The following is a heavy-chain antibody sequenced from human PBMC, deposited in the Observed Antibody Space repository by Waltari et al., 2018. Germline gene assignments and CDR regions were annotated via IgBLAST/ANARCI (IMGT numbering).Heavy chain of an antibody. CDR1: GGTFSSYA. CDR2: IRPIFGTA. CDR3: ASPKYCSGGSCYYVLNY. Sequence: QVQLVQSGAEVKKPGSSVKVSCKASGGTFSSYAISWVRQAPGQGLEWMGRIRPIFGTANYAQKFQGRVTITADKATSTAYMELSSLRSEDTAVYYCASPKYCSGGSCYYVLNYWGQGTLVTVSS. V-gene: IGHV1-69*08. J-gene: IGHJ4*02. D-gene: IGHD2-15*01.